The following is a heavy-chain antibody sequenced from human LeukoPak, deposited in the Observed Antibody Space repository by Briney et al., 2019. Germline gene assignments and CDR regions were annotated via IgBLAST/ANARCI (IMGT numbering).Heavy chain of an antibody. CDR1: GGSISTYY. D-gene: IGHD2-8*01. J-gene: IGHJ6*03. Sequence: SETLSLTCTVSGGSISTYYWNWLRQPPGKGLEWIGYIYYSGTTNYNPSLKSRVTISVDTSKNQFSLKLSSVTAADTAVYYCARGSYCTNGVCFFGRESYYYYYMDVWGKGTTVTVSS. CDR2: IYYSGTT. CDR3: ARGSYCTNGVCFFGRESYYYYYMDV. V-gene: IGHV4-59*12.